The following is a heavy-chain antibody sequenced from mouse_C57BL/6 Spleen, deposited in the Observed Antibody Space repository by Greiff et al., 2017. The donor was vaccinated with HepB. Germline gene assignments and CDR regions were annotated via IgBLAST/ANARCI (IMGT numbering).Heavy chain of an antibody. D-gene: IGHD1-1*01. CDR2: IYPRDGST. V-gene: IGHV1-85*01. CDR3: ASRITTVVDNYYAMDY. CDR1: GYTFTSYD. Sequence: QVQLQQSGPELVKPGASVKLSCKASGYTFTSYDINWVKQRPGQGLEWIGWIYPRDGSTKYNEKFKGKATLTVDTSSSTAYMELHSLTSEDSAVYFCASRITTVVDNYYAMDYWGQGTTVTVSS. J-gene: IGHJ4*01.